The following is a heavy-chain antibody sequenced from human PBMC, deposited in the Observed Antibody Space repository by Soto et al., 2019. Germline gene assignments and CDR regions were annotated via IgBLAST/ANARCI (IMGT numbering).Heavy chain of an antibody. CDR2: ISYDGSNK. V-gene: IGHV3-30-3*01. J-gene: IGHJ6*02. CDR1: GFTFSSYA. D-gene: IGHD6-13*01. Sequence: QVQLVESGGGVVQPGRSLRLSCAASGFTFSSYAMHWVRQVPGKGLEWVAVISYDGSNKYYADSVKGRFTISRDNSKNTLYLQMNSLRAEDTAVYYCARDVGSWYVGYYYYGMDVWGQGTTVTVSS. CDR3: ARDVGSWYVGYYYYGMDV.